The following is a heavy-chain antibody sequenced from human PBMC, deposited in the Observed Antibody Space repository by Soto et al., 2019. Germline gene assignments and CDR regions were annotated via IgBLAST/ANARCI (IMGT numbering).Heavy chain of an antibody. CDR1: GGSFSGYY. CDR3: ARGYGSGSYPPHYFDY. J-gene: IGHJ4*02. CDR2: INHSGST. Sequence: QVQLQQWGAGLLKPSETLSLTCAVYGGSFSGYYWSWIRQPPGKGLEWIGEINHSGSTNYNPSLKSLVTISVDTSKSQFSLKLSSVTAADTAVYYCARGYGSGSYPPHYFDYWGQGTLVTVSS. V-gene: IGHV4-34*01. D-gene: IGHD3-10*01.